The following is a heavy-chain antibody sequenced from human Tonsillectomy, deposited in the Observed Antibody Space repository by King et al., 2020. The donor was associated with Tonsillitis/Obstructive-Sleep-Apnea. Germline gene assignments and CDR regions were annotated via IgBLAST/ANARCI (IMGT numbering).Heavy chain of an antibody. CDR1: GFTFGDYA. V-gene: IGHV3-49*04. D-gene: IGHD3-3*01. Sequence: EVQLVESGGGLVQPGRSLRLSCTTSGFTFGDYAMSWVRQAPGKGLEWVGFIRSKAYGGTTEYAASVKGRFTISRDDSKSIAYLQMNSRKTEDTAVYYCTRVSGFWSGYYQDYWGQGTLVTVSS. J-gene: IGHJ4*02. CDR2: IRSKAYGGTT. CDR3: TRVSGFWSGYYQDY.